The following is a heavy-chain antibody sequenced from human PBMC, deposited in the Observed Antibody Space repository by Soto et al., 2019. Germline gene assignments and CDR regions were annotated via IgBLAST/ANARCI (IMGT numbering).Heavy chain of an antibody. CDR2: VNADNGNT. CDR3: AREYCDRTGCYGGDY. D-gene: IGHD2-2*01. Sequence: QVHLVQSGSEVKKPGASVKVSCKASGYTFTTFGVGWVRQAPGQGLEWMGWVNADNGNTYYTQKFQGRVTMTTDTSTSTVYMELRSLTSDDTAVYYCAREYCDRTGCYGGDYWGQGTLVTVSS. CDR1: GYTFTTFG. V-gene: IGHV1-18*01. J-gene: IGHJ4*02.